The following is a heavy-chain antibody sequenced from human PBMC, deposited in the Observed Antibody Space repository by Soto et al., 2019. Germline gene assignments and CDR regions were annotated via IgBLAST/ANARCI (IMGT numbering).Heavy chain of an antibody. V-gene: IGHV3-74*01. CDR1: GISRXX. CDR2: INPESTTI. J-gene: IGHJ4*02. D-gene: IGHD4-17*01. Sequence: PGGSLRLSCVXXGISRXXXXXXRQAPGKGLVWVSRINPESTTINYADSVKGRFSISRDNAKDTLYLQMNSLRAEDTAVYYCARGAYGDPVDSWGQGTLVTVSS. CDR3: ARGAYGDPVDS.